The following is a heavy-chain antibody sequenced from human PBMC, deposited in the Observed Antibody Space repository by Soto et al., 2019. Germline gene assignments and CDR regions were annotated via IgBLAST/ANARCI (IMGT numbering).Heavy chain of an antibody. V-gene: IGHV3-21*01. J-gene: IGHJ4*02. D-gene: IGHD3-22*01. CDR3: ARDNPPSSGYYFDY. Sequence: SGGSLRPSCAASGFTFSSYSMNWVRQAPGKGLEWVSSISSSSSYIYYADSVKGRFTISRDNAKNSLYLQMNSLRAEDTAVYYCARDNPPSSGYYFDYWGQGTLVTVSS. CDR2: ISSSSSYI. CDR1: GFTFSSYS.